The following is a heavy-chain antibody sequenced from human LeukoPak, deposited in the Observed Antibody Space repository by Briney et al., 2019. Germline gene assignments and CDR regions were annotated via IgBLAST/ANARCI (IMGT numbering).Heavy chain of an antibody. J-gene: IGHJ4*02. Sequence: ASVKVSCKASGYTFTSYYMHWVRQAPGQGLEWMGIINPSGGSTSYAQKFQGRVTMTRDTSISTAYMELSRLRSDDTAVYYCAGDQDRWPVDYWDQGTLVTVSS. CDR2: INPSGGST. CDR1: GYTFTSYY. V-gene: IGHV1-46*01. D-gene: IGHD4-23*01. CDR3: AGDQDRWPVDY.